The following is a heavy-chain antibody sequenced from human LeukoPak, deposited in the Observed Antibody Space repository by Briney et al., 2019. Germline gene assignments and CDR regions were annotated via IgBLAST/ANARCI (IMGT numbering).Heavy chain of an antibody. CDR1: GFTFSVYY. Sequence: PGGSLRLSCAAAGFTFSVYYMSWIRQAPGKGLEWVSYISSSGSTIYYADSVKGQFTISRDNARNSLYLQMNSLRAEDTAVYYCAREDMTTVMIDYWGQGTLVTVSS. J-gene: IGHJ4*02. CDR3: AREDMTTVMIDY. CDR2: ISSSGSTI. V-gene: IGHV3-11*04. D-gene: IGHD4-17*01.